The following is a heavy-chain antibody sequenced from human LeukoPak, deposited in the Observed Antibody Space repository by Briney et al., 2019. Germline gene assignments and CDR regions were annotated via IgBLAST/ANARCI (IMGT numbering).Heavy chain of an antibody. CDR1: GVSISSYY. Sequence: SETLSLTCTVSGVSISSYYWSWIRQPPGKRLEWIGYIYYSGSTNYNPSLKSRVTISVDTSKNQFSLKLSSVTAADTAVYYCARARYSSSWACDYWGQGTLVTVSS. V-gene: IGHV4-59*01. D-gene: IGHD6-13*01. CDR2: IYYSGST. CDR3: ARARYSSSWACDY. J-gene: IGHJ4*02.